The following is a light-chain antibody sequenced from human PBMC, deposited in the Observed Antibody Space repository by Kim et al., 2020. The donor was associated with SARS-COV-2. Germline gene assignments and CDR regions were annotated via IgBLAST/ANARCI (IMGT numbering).Light chain of an antibody. J-gene: IGKJ4*01. CDR2: DAS. V-gene: IGKV1-33*01. Sequence: DIQMTQSPSSLSASVGDRVTITCQASQDISNYLNWYQQKPGKAPKLLIYDASNLETGVPSRFSGSGSGTHFTFTISSLQPEDIATYYCQQYDNLLALSFGGGTKVDIK. CDR3: QQYDNLLALS. CDR1: QDISNY.